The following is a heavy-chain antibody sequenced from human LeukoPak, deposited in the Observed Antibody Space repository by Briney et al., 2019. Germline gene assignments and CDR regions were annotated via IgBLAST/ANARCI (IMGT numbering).Heavy chain of an antibody. CDR1: GYTFTSYG. V-gene: IGHV1-18*01. CDR3: ARDYDYYGSGGYYH. J-gene: IGHJ4*02. Sequence: GASVKVSCKASGYTFTSYGISWVRQAPGQGLEWMGWISAYNGNTNYAQKLQGRVTMTTDTSTSTAYTELRSLRSDDTAVYYCARDYDYYGSGGYYHWGQGTLVTVSS. D-gene: IGHD3-10*01. CDR2: ISAYNGNT.